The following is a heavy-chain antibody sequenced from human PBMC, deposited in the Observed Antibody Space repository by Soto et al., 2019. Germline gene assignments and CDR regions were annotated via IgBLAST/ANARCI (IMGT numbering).Heavy chain of an antibody. CDR1: GFTFSSYG. V-gene: IGHV3-30*03. D-gene: IGHD2-15*01. Sequence: QVQLVESGGGVVQPGRSLRLSCAASGFTFSSYGMHWVRQAPGKGLEWVAVISYDGSNKYYADSVKGRFTISRDNSKNTLYLQMNSLRDEDTAVYYCARTHGGSYEKGDYWGQGTLVTVSS. CDR3: ARTHGGSYEKGDY. J-gene: IGHJ4*02. CDR2: ISYDGSNK.